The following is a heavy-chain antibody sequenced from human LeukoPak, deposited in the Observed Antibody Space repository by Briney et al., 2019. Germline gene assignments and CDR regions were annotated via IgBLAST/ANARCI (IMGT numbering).Heavy chain of an antibody. D-gene: IGHD3-9*01. J-gene: IGHJ5*02. V-gene: IGHV1-46*01. CDR3: ARDNSVDDTAWWFDP. CDR2: INPSGGST. CDR1: GYTFTSYY. Sequence: GASVKVSCKASGYTFTSYYMHWVRQAPGQGLEWMGIINPSGGSTSYAQKFQGRVTMTREMSTSTDYMELSSLRSEDTAVYYCARDNSVDDTAWWFDPWGQGTLVTVSS.